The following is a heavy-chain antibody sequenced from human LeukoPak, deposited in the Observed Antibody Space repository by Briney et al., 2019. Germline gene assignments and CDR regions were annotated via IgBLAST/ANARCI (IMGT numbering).Heavy chain of an antibody. D-gene: IGHD6-19*01. CDR2: INTDGTDT. CDR3: ATKQWLAPPPDS. J-gene: IGHJ4*02. Sequence: GGSLRLSCAASGFTFSKYWMLWVRQAPGKGLESVSQINTDGTDTTYTHSVKGRFPVSRNNPDNTMFLQMNSVRAEDPAVFYCATKQWLAPPPDSWGQGTPVTVSS. CDR1: GFTFSKYW. V-gene: IGHV3-74*01.